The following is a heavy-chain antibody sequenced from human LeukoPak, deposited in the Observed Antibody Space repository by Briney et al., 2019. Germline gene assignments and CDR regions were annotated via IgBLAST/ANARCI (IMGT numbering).Heavy chain of an antibody. J-gene: IGHJ4*02. CDR3: ARGRVTYFDY. V-gene: IGHV4-34*01. D-gene: IGHD4-23*01. Sequence: SETLSLTCAVYGGSFSGYYWSWIRQPPGKGLEWIGEINHSGSTNYNPSLKSRVTISVDTSKNQFSLRLSSVTAADTAVFYCARGRVTYFDYWGQGTLVTVSS. CDR2: INHSGST. CDR1: GGSFSGYY.